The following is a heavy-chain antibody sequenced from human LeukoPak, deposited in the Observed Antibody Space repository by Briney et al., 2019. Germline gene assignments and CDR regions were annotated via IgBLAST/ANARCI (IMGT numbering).Heavy chain of an antibody. CDR2: INPSGGST. J-gene: IGHJ3*02. CDR3: ARSPSGTNDAFDI. V-gene: IGHV1-46*01. CDR1: GGTFSSYA. Sequence: ASVTVSCTASGGTFSSYAISWVRQAPGQGLEWMGIINPSGGSTSYAQKFQGRVTMTRDTSTSTVYMELSSLRSEDTAVYYCARSPSGTNDAFDIWGQGTMVTVSS.